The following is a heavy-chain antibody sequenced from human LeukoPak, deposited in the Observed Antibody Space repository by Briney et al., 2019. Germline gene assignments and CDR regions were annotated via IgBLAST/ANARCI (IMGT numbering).Heavy chain of an antibody. D-gene: IGHD6-19*01. V-gene: IGHV3-23*01. J-gene: IGHJ4*02. CDR1: GFTFSSYA. CDR3: AKGDSGWYSFDY. CDR2: ISGSGGST. Sequence: PGGSLRLSSAASGFTFSSYAMSWVRQAPGKGLEWVSAISGSGGSTYYADSVKGRFTISRDNSKNTLYLQMNSLRAEDTAVYYCAKGDSGWYSFDYWGQGTLVTVSS.